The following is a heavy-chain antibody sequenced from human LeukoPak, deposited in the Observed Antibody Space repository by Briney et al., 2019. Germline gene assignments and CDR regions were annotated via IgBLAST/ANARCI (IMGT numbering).Heavy chain of an antibody. CDR2: ISYDGSNK. Sequence: GGSLRLSCAASGFTFSSYAMHWVRQAPGKGLEWVAVISYDGSNKYYADSVKGRFTISRDNSKNTLYPQMNSLRAEDTAVYYCARLVVVVADGYFDYWGQGTLVTVSS. D-gene: IGHD2-15*01. V-gene: IGHV3-30-3*01. CDR1: GFTFSSYA. J-gene: IGHJ4*02. CDR3: ARLVVVVADGYFDY.